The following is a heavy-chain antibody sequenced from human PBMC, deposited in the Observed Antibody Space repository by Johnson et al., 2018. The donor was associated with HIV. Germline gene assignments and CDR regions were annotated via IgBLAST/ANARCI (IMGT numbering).Heavy chain of an antibody. J-gene: IGHJ3*02. D-gene: IGHD1-26*01. V-gene: IGHV3-30*02. CDR1: GFIFSNYG. Sequence: QVQLVESGGGVVQPGGSLRLSCAASGFIFSNYGMHWVRQAPGKGLEWVAFIRFDGSNKYYADSVKGRFTISRDNSKNTLYLQMNSLRAEDTAVYYCARDGEWELEDAFDIWGQGTMVTVSS. CDR3: ARDGEWELEDAFDI. CDR2: IRFDGSNK.